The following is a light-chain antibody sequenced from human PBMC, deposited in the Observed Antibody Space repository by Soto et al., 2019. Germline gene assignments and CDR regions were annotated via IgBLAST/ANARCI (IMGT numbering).Light chain of an antibody. CDR3: QQYNNWPRT. Sequence: ETVMTHAPATLSVSPGERATLCCMASESVSSNFAWYQQKPGQAPRLLIYGASSRATGIPARFSGSGSGTEFTLTISSLQSEDFAVYYCQQYNNWPRTFGQGTKVDIK. J-gene: IGKJ1*01. CDR1: ESVSSN. V-gene: IGKV3-15*01. CDR2: GAS.